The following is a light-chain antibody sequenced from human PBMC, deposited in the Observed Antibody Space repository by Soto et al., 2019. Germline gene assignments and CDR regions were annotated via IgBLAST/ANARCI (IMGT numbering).Light chain of an antibody. Sequence: EIVLTQSPATLSLSLGERATLSCRASRSVSRFLGWYQQIPGLAPRLLIYDTSTRATGIPARFSGSGSGTDFTLTISSLEPEDFADYYCQQRSNWPWTFGQGTKVEIK. CDR1: RSVSRF. CDR2: DTS. V-gene: IGKV3-11*01. CDR3: QQRSNWPWT. J-gene: IGKJ1*01.